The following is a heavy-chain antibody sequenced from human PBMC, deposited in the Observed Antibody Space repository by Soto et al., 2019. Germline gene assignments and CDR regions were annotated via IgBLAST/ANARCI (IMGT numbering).Heavy chain of an antibody. CDR1: GGTFSNHA. D-gene: IGHD3-22*01. CDR2: IIPLSGTT. V-gene: IGHV1-69*13. J-gene: IGHJ4*02. CDR3: ARGPDRSGFYLFDY. Sequence: WASVKVSCKTSGGTFSNHAISWVRQAPGQGPEWMGGIIPLSGTTNYVQKFQGRVTITADESMTTAYMELSNLRYEDTAVYYCARGPDRSGFYLFDYWGQGTLVTVSS.